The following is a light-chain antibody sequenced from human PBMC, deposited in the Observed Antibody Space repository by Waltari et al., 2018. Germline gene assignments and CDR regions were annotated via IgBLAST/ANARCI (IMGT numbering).Light chain of an antibody. J-gene: IGLJ2*01. Sequence: QAVVTQEPSVTVSPGGTLTLTCGSSTGTVTNNHYPYWFQQKPGQAPRTLIYDTTNKYSWTPALFSGSLLGGHAALTLSGVQPEDEAEYYCLLSFGITQIFGGGTKLTVL. CDR1: TGTVTNNHY. V-gene: IGLV7-46*01. CDR2: DTT. CDR3: LLSFGITQI.